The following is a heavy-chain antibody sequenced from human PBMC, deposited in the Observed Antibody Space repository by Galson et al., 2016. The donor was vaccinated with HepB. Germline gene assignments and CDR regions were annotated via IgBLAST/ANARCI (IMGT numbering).Heavy chain of an antibody. CDR3: ARDVDTASNCFDP. D-gene: IGHD5-18*01. V-gene: IGHV4-31*03. CDR1: GGSIRSGGYY. Sequence: PLSLTCTVSGGSIRSGGYYWSWIRQHPGKGLEWIGYIYYSGSTPYNPSLKSRATISVDTSKNQFSLWLSSVTAADTAVYYCARDVDTASNCFDPWGQGTLVTVSS. J-gene: IGHJ5*02. CDR2: IYYSGST.